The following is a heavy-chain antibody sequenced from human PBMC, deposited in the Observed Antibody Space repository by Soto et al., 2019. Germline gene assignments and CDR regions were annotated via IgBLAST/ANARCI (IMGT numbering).Heavy chain of an antibody. J-gene: IGHJ6*02. D-gene: IGHD3-9*01. CDR1: GYTFTSYG. Sequence: ASVKVSCKASGYTFTSYGISWVRQAPGQGLEWMRWISAYNGNTNYAQKLQGRVTMTTDTSTSTAYMELRSLRSDDTAVYYCARRWGYDILTGYYRGHYYYYGMDVWGQGTTVTVSS. V-gene: IGHV1-18*01. CDR3: ARRWGYDILTGYYRGHYYYYGMDV. CDR2: ISAYNGNT.